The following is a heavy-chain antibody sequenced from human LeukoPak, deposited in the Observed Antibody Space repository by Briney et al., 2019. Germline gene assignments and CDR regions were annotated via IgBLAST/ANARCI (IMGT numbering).Heavy chain of an antibody. CDR2: IYSGGST. V-gene: IGHV3-66*01. J-gene: IGHJ3*02. CDR1: GFTVSSNY. D-gene: IGHD6-19*01. Sequence: GGSLRLSRAASGFTVSSNYMSWVRQAPGKGLEWVSVIYSGGSTYYADSVKGRFTISRDNSKNTLYLQMNSLRAEDTAVYYCASPYSSGWSDAFDIWGQGTMVTVSS. CDR3: ASPYSSGWSDAFDI.